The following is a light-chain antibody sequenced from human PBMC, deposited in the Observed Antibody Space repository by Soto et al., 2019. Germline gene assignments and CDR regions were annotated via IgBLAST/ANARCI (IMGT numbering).Light chain of an antibody. V-gene: IGKV1-39*01. J-gene: IGKJ2*01. CDR3: LQHNTYPYT. CDR1: QSISSY. Sequence: DIQMTQSPSSLSASVGDRVTITCRASQSISSYLNWYQQKPGKAPKLLIYAASSLQSGVPSRFSGSGSGTDFTLTISSLQPEDSATYYCLQHNTYPYTFGQGTKLEIK. CDR2: AAS.